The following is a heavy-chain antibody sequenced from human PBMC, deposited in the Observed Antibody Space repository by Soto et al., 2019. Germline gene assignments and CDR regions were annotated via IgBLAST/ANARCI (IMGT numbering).Heavy chain of an antibody. CDR1: GYTFTSYA. Sequence: GASVKVSCTASGYTFTSYAMHWVRQAPGQRLEWMGWMNPNSGNTGYAQKFQGRVTMTRNTSISTAYMELSSLRSEDTAVYYCARVPGYCSGGSCSHPDNWFDPWGQGTLVTVSS. D-gene: IGHD2-15*01. J-gene: IGHJ5*02. V-gene: IGHV1-8*02. CDR3: ARVPGYCSGGSCSHPDNWFDP. CDR2: MNPNSGNT.